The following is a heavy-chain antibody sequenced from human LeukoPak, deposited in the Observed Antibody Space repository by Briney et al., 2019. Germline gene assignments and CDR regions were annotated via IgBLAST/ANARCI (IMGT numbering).Heavy chain of an antibody. D-gene: IGHD2-15*01. V-gene: IGHV4-59*01. CDR1: GGSFSGYY. J-gene: IGHJ4*02. CDR2: ISHSGST. Sequence: SETLSLTCTVSGGSFSGYYWSWIRQPPGKGLEWIGYISHSGSTNYNPSLKSRVTMSVDTTKNQFSLRLRSVTAADTAIYFCARTAGGYSHYYLDYRGEGTLVTVSS. CDR3: ARTAGGYSHYYLDY.